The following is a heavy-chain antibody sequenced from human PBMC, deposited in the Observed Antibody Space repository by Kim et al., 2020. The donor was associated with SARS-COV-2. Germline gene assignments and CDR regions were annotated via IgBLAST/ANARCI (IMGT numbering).Heavy chain of an antibody. V-gene: IGHV4-59*13. CDR1: GGSINGYY. CDR3: ARDLFPNRFDS. J-gene: IGHJ5*01. CDR2: IYYTGST. Sequence: SETLSLTCIVSGGSINGYYWSWIRQPPGKGLEWIGYIYYTGSTNYNPSLRSRVSMSVDTSKKEFSVKLTSVTAADTAVYYCARDLFPNRFDSWGQGTLVTVSS.